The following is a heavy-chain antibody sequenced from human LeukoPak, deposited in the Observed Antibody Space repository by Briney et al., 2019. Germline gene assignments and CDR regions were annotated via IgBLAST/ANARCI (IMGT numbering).Heavy chain of an antibody. D-gene: IGHD3-3*01. CDR2: IYYSGST. J-gene: IGHJ3*02. CDR3: ARRHRSGYYAFDI. Sequence: PSETLSLTCTVSGGSISSSSYYWGWIRQPPGEGLEWIGSIYYSGSTNYNPSLKSRVTISVDTSKNQFSLKLSSVTAADTAVYYCARRHRSGYYAFDIWGQGTMVPVSS. V-gene: IGHV4-39*07. CDR1: GGSISSSSYY.